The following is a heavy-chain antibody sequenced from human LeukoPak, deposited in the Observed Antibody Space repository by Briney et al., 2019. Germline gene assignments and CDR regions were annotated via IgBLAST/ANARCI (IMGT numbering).Heavy chain of an antibody. Sequence: GGSLRLSCAASGFTFSDYYMSWIRQAPGKGLEWVGRIKSKTDGGTTDYAAPVKGRFTISRDDSKNTLYLQMNSLKTEDTAVYYCTTQKAGGGWYFRMGAFDIWGQGTMVTVSS. CDR2: IKSKTDGGTT. V-gene: IGHV3-15*01. CDR1: GFTFSDYY. D-gene: IGHD6-19*01. CDR3: TTQKAGGGWYFRMGAFDI. J-gene: IGHJ3*02.